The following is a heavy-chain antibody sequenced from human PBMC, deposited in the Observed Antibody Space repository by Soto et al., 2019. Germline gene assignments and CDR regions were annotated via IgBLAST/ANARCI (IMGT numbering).Heavy chain of an antibody. V-gene: IGHV4-34*01. CDR2: INHSGST. Sequence: QVQLQQWGAGLLKPSETLSLTCAVYGGSFSGYYWSWIRQPPGKGLEWIGEINHSGSTNYNPSLTIRVTIAVDTAKSQFSLKLSSVTAADTAVYYCARAAPRYCSGGSCYSGRGYWGQGTLVTVSS. CDR1: GGSFSGYY. D-gene: IGHD2-15*01. CDR3: ARAAPRYCSGGSCYSGRGY. J-gene: IGHJ4*02.